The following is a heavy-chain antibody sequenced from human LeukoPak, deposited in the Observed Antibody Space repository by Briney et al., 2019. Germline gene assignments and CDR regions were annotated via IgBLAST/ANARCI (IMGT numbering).Heavy chain of an antibody. D-gene: IGHD6-13*01. CDR3: ARDPGYSSSWDYYFDY. J-gene: IGHJ4*02. CDR2: ISSSGSTI. Sequence: TGGSLRLSCAASGFTFSSYEMNWVRQAPGKGLEWVSYISSSGSTIYYADSVKGRFTISRDNAKNSLYLQMNSLRAEDTAVYYCARDPGYSSSWDYYFDYWGQGTLVTVSS. V-gene: IGHV3-48*03. CDR1: GFTFSSYE.